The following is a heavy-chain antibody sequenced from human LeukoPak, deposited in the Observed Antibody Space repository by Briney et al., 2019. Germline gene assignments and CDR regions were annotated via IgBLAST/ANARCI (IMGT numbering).Heavy chain of an antibody. Sequence: GESLKISCQGSGYSFTSYWVGWVRQMPGRGLEWLGNINPADSYITHSPSFQGQVTFSVDKSINTAYLHLTNLEASDTAMYYCARHFSSAWFGYWGQGTLVTVSS. J-gene: IGHJ4*02. D-gene: IGHD2-2*01. CDR3: ARHFSSAWFGY. CDR2: INPADSYI. CDR1: GYSFTSYW. V-gene: IGHV5-51*01.